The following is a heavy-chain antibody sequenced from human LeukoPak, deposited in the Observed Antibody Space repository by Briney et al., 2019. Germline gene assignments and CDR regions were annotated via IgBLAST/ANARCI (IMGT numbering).Heavy chain of an antibody. CDR1: GGTFSSYA. D-gene: IGHD1-1*01. J-gene: IGHJ6*03. Sequence: ASVKVPCKASGGTFSSYAISWVRQAPGQGLEWMGGIIPIFGTANYAQKFQGRVTITTDESTSTAYMELSSLRSEDTAVYYCARGTYSYYMDAWGKGTTVTVSS. CDR3: ARGTYSYYMDA. CDR2: IIPIFGTA. V-gene: IGHV1-69*05.